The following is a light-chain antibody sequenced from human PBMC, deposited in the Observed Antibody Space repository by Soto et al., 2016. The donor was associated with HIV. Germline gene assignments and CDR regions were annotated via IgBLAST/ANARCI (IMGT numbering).Light chain of an antibody. Sequence: DIVMTQSPLTLPATPGESASISCRSSQGLLHSNGYYYLTWYLQKPGQSPRLLMYLGSTRASWVPDRFSGSGSGTDFTLKISRVEADDIGVYYCMQALQTPLTFGQGTRLEIK. CDR2: LGS. J-gene: IGKJ5*01. CDR3: MQALQTPLT. V-gene: IGKV2-28*01. CDR1: QGLLHSNGYYY.